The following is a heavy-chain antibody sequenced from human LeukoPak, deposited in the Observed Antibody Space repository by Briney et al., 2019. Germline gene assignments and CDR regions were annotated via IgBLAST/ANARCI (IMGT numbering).Heavy chain of an antibody. J-gene: IGHJ6*03. Sequence: GGSLRLSCEGSDFSFNIYTMHWVRQAPGKGLEWVSSIGSTGTNVYYAASVEGRFTISRDNAKNSLFLQMVILRAEDSGIYCYPQMSREKTSSGSRWGVQYYYYMDVWAKGTTVTVSS. CDR1: DFSFNIYT. CDR3: PQMSREKTSSGSRWGVQYYYYMDV. CDR2: IGSTGTNV. V-gene: IGHV3-21*06. D-gene: IGHD1-26*01.